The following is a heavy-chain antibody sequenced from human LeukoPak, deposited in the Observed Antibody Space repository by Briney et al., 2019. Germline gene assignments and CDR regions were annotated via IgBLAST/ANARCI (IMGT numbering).Heavy chain of an antibody. CDR3: ASGHYCTSTSCPGRGAFDI. D-gene: IGHD2-2*01. CDR2: IYYTGST. V-gene: IGHV4-4*07. Sequence: SETLSLTCTVSNGSISNYYWTWIRQPAGKGLEWIGRIYYTGSTNYNPSLKSRVIMSVDTSKNQFFLKLNSVTAADTALYYCASGHYCTSTSCPGRGAFDIWGQGTMVTVSS. CDR1: NGSISNYY. J-gene: IGHJ3*02.